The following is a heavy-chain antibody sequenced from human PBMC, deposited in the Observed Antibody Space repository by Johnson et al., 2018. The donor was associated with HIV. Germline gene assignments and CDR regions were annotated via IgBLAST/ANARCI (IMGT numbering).Heavy chain of an antibody. J-gene: IGHJ3*02. D-gene: IGHD3-22*01. CDR3: TTIHYDSSSPGAFDI. V-gene: IGHV3-7*05. CDR1: GFTFSHYW. CDR2: ISQDGSER. Sequence: VQLVESGGGVAQPGGSLRLSCAAFGFTFSHYWMTWVRQAPGKGLEWLANISQDGSERYYVDSVTGRFTISRDNAKNSLYLQMNSLRAEDTAVYYCTTIHYDSSSPGAFDIWGQGTMVTVSS.